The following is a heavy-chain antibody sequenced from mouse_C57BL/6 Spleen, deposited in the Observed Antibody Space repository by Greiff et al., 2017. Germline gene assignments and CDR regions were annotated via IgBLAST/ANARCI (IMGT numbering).Heavy chain of an antibody. J-gene: IGHJ4*01. CDR2: IHPSDSDT. V-gene: IGHV1-74*01. CDR1: GYTFTSYW. CDR3: ARSSGNSYAMDY. Sequence: QVQLQQPGAELVKPGASVKVSCKASGYTFTSYWMHWVKQRPGQGLEWIGRIHPSDSDTNYNQKFKAKATLTVDKSSSTAYMQLSSLTSEDSAVYYCARSSGNSYAMDYWGQGTSVTVSS. D-gene: IGHD2-1*01.